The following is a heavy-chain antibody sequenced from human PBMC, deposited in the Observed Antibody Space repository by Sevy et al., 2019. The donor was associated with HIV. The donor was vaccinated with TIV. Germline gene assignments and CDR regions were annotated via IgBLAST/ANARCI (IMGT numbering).Heavy chain of an antibody. V-gene: IGHV3-74*01. D-gene: IGHD3-3*01. CDR1: GFTFSRCW. CDR3: AREGVDFWSGPVDFDYGMDV. CDR2: INTHGTNT. Sequence: GGSLRLSCAASGFTFSRCWMHWVRHAPGKGLVWVSRINTHGTNTIYADYVKGRFTISRDNAKNTVSLQMNSLRADDTGVYYCAREGVDFWSGPVDFDYGMDVWGQGTTVTVSS. J-gene: IGHJ6*02.